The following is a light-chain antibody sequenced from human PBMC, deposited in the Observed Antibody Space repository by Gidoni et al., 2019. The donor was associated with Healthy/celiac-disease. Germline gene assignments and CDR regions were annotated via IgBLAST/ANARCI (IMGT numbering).Light chain of an antibody. J-gene: IGLJ3*02. CDR2: QDS. V-gene: IGLV3-1*01. Sequence: SYELTQPPSVSVTPGQTASITCSGEKLGDKSACWYQQKPGQSPVLVIYQDSQRTSGIPERVSGSNSGNTATLTISGTQARDDADYYWLAWDSSTVGVFGGGTKLTVL. CDR1: KLGDKS. CDR3: LAWDSSTVGV.